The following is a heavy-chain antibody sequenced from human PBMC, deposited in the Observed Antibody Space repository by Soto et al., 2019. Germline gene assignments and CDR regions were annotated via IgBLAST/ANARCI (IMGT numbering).Heavy chain of an antibody. D-gene: IGHD3-22*01. CDR1: GFTFDDYA. V-gene: IGHV3-9*01. J-gene: IGHJ4*01. CDR3: VKESNGCSFDY. CDR2: ISWNSGSI. Sequence: EVQLVESGGGLVQPGRSLRLSCAASGFTFDDYAMHWVRQAPGKGLEWVSGISWNSGSIGYADSVKGRFTISRDNAKKSLSLQMNKLRGGGTALYYCVKESNGCSFDYWGHAALLTVAS.